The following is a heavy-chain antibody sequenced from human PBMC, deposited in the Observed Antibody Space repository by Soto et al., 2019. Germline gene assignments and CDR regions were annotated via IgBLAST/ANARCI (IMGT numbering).Heavy chain of an antibody. Sequence: EVQLVESGGGLVQPGGSVRLACAASGFTFNSYWMNWVRQAPGKGLEWVANIKQDGSEQYFVDSVRGRFSVSRDNANNLMYLEMSSLRVEDTAVYYCAIGLTAGVFSDHTWGGYLPKTYGLDVWGQGTAVTVSS. J-gene: IGHJ6*02. V-gene: IGHV3-7*01. CDR1: GFTFNSYW. CDR2: IKQDGSEQ. CDR3: AIGLTAGVFSDHTWGGYLPKTYGLDV. D-gene: IGHD3-16*02.